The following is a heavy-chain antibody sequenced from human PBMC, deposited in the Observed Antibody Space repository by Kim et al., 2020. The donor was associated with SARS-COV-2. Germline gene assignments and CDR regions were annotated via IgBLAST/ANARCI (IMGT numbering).Heavy chain of an antibody. D-gene: IGHD3-16*01. V-gene: IGHV3-74*01. Sequence: ADSVKGRFTNHRNNAKNTLYLEMNSRGVEDTAVYYCLSRDLGERDVYDIWGQGTMVTVSS. J-gene: IGHJ3*02. CDR3: LSRDLGERDVYDI.